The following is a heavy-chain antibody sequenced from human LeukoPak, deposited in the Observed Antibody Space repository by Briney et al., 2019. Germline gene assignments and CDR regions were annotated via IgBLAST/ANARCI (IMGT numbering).Heavy chain of an antibody. CDR1: GGTFSIYA. J-gene: IGHJ4*02. CDR3: ARDVPGMYSGPFDY. V-gene: IGHV1-69*06. D-gene: IGHD1-14*01. CDR2: IIPIFGTA. Sequence: SVKVSCKASGGTFSIYAISWVRQAPGQGLEWMGGIIPIFGTANYAQKFQGRVTITADKSTSTAYMELSSLRSEDTAVYYCARDVPGMYSGPFDYWGQGTLVTVSS.